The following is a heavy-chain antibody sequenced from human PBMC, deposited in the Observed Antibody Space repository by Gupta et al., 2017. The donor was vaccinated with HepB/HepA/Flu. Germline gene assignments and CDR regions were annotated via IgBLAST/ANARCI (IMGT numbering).Heavy chain of an antibody. CDR2: IWYDGSNK. Sequence: QVQLVESGGGVVQPGRSLRLSCAASGFTFSSYGMHWVRQAPGKGLEWVAVIWYDGSNKYYADSVKGRFTISRDNSKNTLYLQMNSLRAEDTAVYYCARGGQWLIRGWFDPWGQGTLVTVSS. CDR3: ARGGQWLIRGWFDP. D-gene: IGHD6-19*01. CDR1: GFTFSSYG. V-gene: IGHV3-33*01. J-gene: IGHJ5*02.